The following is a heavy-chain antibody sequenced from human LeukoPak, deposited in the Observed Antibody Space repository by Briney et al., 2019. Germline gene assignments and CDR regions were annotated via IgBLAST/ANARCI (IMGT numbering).Heavy chain of an antibody. CDR3: AKGHSAHGTGFDC. D-gene: IGHD1-14*01. CDR2: ISGSGDST. J-gene: IGHJ4*02. V-gene: IGHV3-23*01. CDR1: GLTFNSYG. Sequence: GGSLRLSCAASGLTFNSYGMSWVRQAPGKGLEWVSGISGSGDSTYYADSVKGRFTISRDNSKNTLYLQMNSLRVEDTAVYYCAKGHSAHGTGFDCWGQGTLVTVSS.